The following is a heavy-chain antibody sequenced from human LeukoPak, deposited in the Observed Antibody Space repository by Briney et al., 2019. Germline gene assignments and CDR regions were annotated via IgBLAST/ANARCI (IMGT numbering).Heavy chain of an antibody. D-gene: IGHD4-17*01. CDR3: ARDPNGDYIGAFDM. Sequence: QSGGSLRLSCTASGFTFSAYAMMWVRQAPGKGPEWVSAIRGGGGSAFYADSVKGRFTISRDNSEYTLFLQMNSLGAEDTAVYYCARDPNGDYIGAFDMWGPGTMVTVSS. V-gene: IGHV3-23*01. J-gene: IGHJ3*02. CDR2: IRGGGGSA. CDR1: GFTFSAYA.